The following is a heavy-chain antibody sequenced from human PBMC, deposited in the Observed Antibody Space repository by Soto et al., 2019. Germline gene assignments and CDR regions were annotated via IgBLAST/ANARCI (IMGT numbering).Heavy chain of an antibody. CDR3: ARNSSSWYSLDFYYGMDV. D-gene: IGHD6-13*01. J-gene: IGHJ6*02. CDR1: RFTFSSYE. Sequence: EVELVESGGGLVQPGGSLRLSCAASRFTFSSYEMNWVRQAPGKGLEWVSYISSSGRTIYYADSVKGRFTISRDNAKNSLYLKMNSLRAEDTAVYYCARNSSSWYSLDFYYGMDVWGQGTTVTVSS. CDR2: ISSSGRTI. V-gene: IGHV3-48*03.